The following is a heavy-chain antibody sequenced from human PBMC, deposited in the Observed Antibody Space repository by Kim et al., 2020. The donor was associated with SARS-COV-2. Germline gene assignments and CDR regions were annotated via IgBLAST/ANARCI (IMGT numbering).Heavy chain of an antibody. CDR2: ISWDGGST. Sequence: GGSLRLSCAASGFTFDDYAMHWVRQAPGKGLEWVSLISWDGGSTYYADSVKGRFTISRDNSKNSLYLQMNSLRAEDTALYYCATTPHDAFDIWGQGTMVTVSS. CDR1: GFTFDDYA. CDR3: ATTPHDAFDI. V-gene: IGHV3-43D*03. J-gene: IGHJ3*02.